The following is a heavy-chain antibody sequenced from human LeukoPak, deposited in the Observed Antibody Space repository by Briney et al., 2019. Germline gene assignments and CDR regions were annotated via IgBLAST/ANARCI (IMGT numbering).Heavy chain of an antibody. CDR2: INHSGST. Sequence: SETLSLTCAVYGGSFSGYYWSWIRQPPGKGLEWIGEINHSGSTNYNPSLKSRVTISVDTSKNQFSLKLSSVTAADTDVYYCASLNSNIVVVPAAMGIWSNDAFDIWGQGTMVTVSS. D-gene: IGHD2-2*01. J-gene: IGHJ3*02. V-gene: IGHV4-34*01. CDR1: GGSFSGYY. CDR3: ASLNSNIVVVPAAMGIWSNDAFDI.